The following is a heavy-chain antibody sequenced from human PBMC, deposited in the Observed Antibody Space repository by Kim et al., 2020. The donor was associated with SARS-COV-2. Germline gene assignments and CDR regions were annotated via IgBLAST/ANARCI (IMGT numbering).Heavy chain of an antibody. CDR2: IYYSGST. J-gene: IGHJ5*02. Sequence: SETLSLTCTVSGGSISSYYWSWIRQPPGKGLEWIGYIYYSGSTNYNPSLKSRVTISVDTSKNQFSLKLSSVTAADTAVYYCARKGSSGWLLGKGDWFDPWGQGTLVTVSS. D-gene: IGHD6-19*01. V-gene: IGHV4-59*13. CDR3: ARKGSSGWLLGKGDWFDP. CDR1: GGSISSYY.